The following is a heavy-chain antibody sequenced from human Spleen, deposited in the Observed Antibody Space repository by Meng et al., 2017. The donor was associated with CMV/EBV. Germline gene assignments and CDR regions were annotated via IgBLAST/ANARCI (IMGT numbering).Heavy chain of an antibody. D-gene: IGHD1-26*01. CDR2: INSDGSST. CDR1: GFTFSSYW. J-gene: IGHJ4*02. CDR3: AREGVGATDYFDY. Sequence: GESLKISCAASGFTFSSYWMHWVRQAPGKGLLWVSRINSDGSSTSYADSVKGRFTISRDNAKNTLYLQMNSLRAEDTAVYYCAREGVGATDYFDYWGQGTLVTVSS. V-gene: IGHV3-74*01.